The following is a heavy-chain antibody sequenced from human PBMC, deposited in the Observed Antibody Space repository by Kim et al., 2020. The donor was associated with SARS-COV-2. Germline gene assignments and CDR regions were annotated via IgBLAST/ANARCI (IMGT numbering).Heavy chain of an antibody. CDR1: GGSISSSSYY. CDR3: ARHQWDSITMIVVVITRGAFDI. J-gene: IGHJ3*02. CDR2: IYYSGST. Sequence: SETLSLTCTVSGGSISSSSYYWGWIRQPPGKGLEWIGSIYYSGSTYYNPSLKSRVTISVDTSKNQFSLKLSSVTAADTAVYYCARHQWDSITMIVVVITRGAFDIWGQGTMVTVSS. D-gene: IGHD3-22*01. V-gene: IGHV4-39*01.